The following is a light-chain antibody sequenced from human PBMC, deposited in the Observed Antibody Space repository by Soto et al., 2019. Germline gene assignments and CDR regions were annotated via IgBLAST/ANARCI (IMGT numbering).Light chain of an antibody. J-gene: IGKJ5*01. CDR2: GAS. CDR1: QSVSSN. V-gene: IGKV3-15*01. Sequence: IVMTQSPSTLSVSPGARATLSCRASQSVSSNLAWYQQKPGQAPRLLIYGASTRATGIPARFSGSGSGTEFTLTISSLQSEDFAVYYCQQYNNWPRTFGQGTRLEI. CDR3: QQYNNWPRT.